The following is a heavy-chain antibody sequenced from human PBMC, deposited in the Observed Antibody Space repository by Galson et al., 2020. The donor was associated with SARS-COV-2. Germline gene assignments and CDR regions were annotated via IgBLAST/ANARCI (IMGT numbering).Heavy chain of an antibody. J-gene: IGHJ6*02. CDR3: ARGGQPWDYYYGMDV. CDR1: GFTVSSNY. Sequence: GGSLRLSCAASGFTVSSNYMSWVRQAPGKGLEWVSVIYSGGSTYYADSVKGRFTISRHNSKNTLYLQMNSLRAEDTAVYYCARGGQPWDYYYGMDVWGQGTTVTVSS. CDR2: IYSGGST. D-gene: IGHD1-1*01. V-gene: IGHV3-53*04.